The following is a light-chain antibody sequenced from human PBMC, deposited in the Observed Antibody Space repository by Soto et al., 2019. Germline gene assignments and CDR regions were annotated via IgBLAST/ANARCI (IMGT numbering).Light chain of an antibody. Sequence: EIVLTQSPGTLSLSPGERATLSCRASQSIDRSYLVWYQQRPGQAPRLLIYATSSRATGIPDRFSGSGSGTDFTLTISRLEPEDFAVYYCQQYGGSLKWAFGQGTKVESK. J-gene: IGKJ1*01. CDR1: QSIDRSY. CDR2: ATS. CDR3: QQYGGSLKWA. V-gene: IGKV3-20*01.